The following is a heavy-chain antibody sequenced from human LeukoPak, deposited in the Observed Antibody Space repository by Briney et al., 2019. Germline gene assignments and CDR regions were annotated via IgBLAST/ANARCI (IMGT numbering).Heavy chain of an antibody. CDR1: GFTFSSYG. CDR3: AKDVSSERYYFDY. Sequence: PGGSLRLSCAASGFTFSSYGMHWVRQAPGKGLEWVAFIRYDGSNKYYADSVKGRFTISRDNSKNTLYLQMNSLRAEDTAVYYCAKDVSSERYYFDYWGQGTLVTVSS. J-gene: IGHJ4*02. D-gene: IGHD1-1*01. V-gene: IGHV3-30*02. CDR2: IRYDGSNK.